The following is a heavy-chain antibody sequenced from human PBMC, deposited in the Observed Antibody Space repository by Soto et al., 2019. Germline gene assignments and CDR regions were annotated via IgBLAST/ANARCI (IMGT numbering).Heavy chain of an antibody. D-gene: IGHD6-13*01. CDR1: GGTFSSYT. Sequence: QVQLVQYGPEVKKPGSSVKVSCKASGGTFSSYTISWVRQAPGQGLEWMGRIIPILGIANYAQKFQGRVTITADKSTSTAYMELSSLRSEDTAVYYCARYSSSWYVGYYYGMDVWGQGTTVTVSS. J-gene: IGHJ6*02. CDR3: ARYSSSWYVGYYYGMDV. V-gene: IGHV1-69*02. CDR2: IIPILGIA.